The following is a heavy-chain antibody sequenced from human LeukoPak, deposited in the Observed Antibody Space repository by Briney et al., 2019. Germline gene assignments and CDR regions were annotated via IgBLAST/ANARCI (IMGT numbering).Heavy chain of an antibody. J-gene: IGHJ3*02. Sequence: PSETLSLTCTVSGGSTDNYYWSWIRQSPGKGLEWVGYVHSGGRTNSSPSLRSGVTMSVDTSKNQFSLKLSSVTAADTAVYYCAKDTSPHAFDIWGQGTMVTVSS. CDR2: VHSGGRT. CDR1: GGSTDNYY. V-gene: IGHV4-59*01. D-gene: IGHD2-15*01. CDR3: AKDTSPHAFDI.